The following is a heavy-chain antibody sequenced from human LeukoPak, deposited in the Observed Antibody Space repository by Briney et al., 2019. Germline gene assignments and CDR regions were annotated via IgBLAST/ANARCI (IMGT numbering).Heavy chain of an antibody. V-gene: IGHV3-30*18. J-gene: IGHJ4*01. CDR3: AKDKFKYDSSGGSPQGY. D-gene: IGHD6-19*01. CDR2: ISYDGSNK. CDR1: GFTFSSYV. Sequence: GSPRHSCAASGFTFSSYVMHWVRQAPGKGLEWVAVISYDGSNKYYADSVKGRFTISRENSKTTLYLQMKSRRSEETAVYYCAKDKFKYDSSGGSPQGYWGPGTL.